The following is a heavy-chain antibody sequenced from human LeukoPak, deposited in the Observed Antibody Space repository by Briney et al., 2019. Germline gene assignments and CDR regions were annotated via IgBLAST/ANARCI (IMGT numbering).Heavy chain of an antibody. CDR1: GSRFSTYW. Sequence: PGGSLRLSCAVSGSRFSTYWLTWVRKAPGKGPEWVANIKEDGTWQNYVDSVKGRFTISRDNAKNSLYLQMNSLKAEDTGVYYCARGGYADEGLDYWGQGTLVTVSS. V-gene: IGHV3-7*01. CDR3: ARGGYADEGLDY. J-gene: IGHJ4*02. D-gene: IGHD5-18*01. CDR2: IKEDGTWQ.